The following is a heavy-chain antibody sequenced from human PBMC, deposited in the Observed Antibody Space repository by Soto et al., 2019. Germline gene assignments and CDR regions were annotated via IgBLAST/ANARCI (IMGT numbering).Heavy chain of an antibody. CDR1: GYTFTSYA. D-gene: IGHD1-1*01. V-gene: IGHV1-3*01. CDR2: INAGSGNT. J-gene: IGHJ6*03. Sequence: QVQLVQSGAEVKKPGASVKVSCKASGYTFTSYAMHWVRQSPGQRIEWMGWINAGSGNTKYSQKFQGRVTITSNTSASIAHMEVSSLSSEDTAVEYCARPVHDDYYYYMDVWGKGTTVTVSS. CDR3: ARPVHDDYYYYMDV.